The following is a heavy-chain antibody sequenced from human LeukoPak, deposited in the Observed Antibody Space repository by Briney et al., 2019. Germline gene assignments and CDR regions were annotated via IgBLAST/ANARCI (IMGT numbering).Heavy chain of an antibody. Sequence: ASVKVSCKASGFTFTSSAMQWVRQARGQRLEWIGRIVVGSGNTNYAQKFQERVTITRDMSTSTAYMELSSLRSEDTAVYYCAADSGYYYYGMDVWGQGTTVTVSS. CDR2: IVVGSGNT. D-gene: IGHD3-10*01. CDR1: GFTFTSSA. V-gene: IGHV1-58*02. J-gene: IGHJ6*02. CDR3: AADSGYYYYGMDV.